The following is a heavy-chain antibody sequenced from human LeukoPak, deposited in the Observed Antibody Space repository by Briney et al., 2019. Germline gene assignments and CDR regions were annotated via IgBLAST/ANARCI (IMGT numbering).Heavy chain of an antibody. J-gene: IGHJ4*02. D-gene: IGHD3-22*01. CDR2: ISAYNGNT. V-gene: IGHV1-18*01. CDR1: GYTFTSYG. CDR3: ARWIEYYYDSSGYYKRGYYFDY. Sequence: ASVKVSCKASGYTFTSYGISWVRQAPGQGLEWMGWISAYNGNTNYAQKLQGRVTMTTDTSTSTAYMELRSLRSDDTAVYYCARWIEYYYDSSGYYKRGYYFDYWGQGTLVTVSS.